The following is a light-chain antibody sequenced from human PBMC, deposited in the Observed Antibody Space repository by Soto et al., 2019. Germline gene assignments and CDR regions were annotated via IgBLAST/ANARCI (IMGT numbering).Light chain of an antibody. J-gene: IGLJ1*01. CDR2: EVF. Sequence: QSALTQPASVSGSPGQSITISCTGTSGDVGSDNVVSWYQHYPGKAPQLIIYEVFKRPSGVSSRFSGSKSGNTASLTISGLQAEDEAEYYCCSHAGRDTYVFGTGTKLTVL. CDR1: SGDVGSDNV. CDR3: CSHAGRDTYV. V-gene: IGLV2-23*02.